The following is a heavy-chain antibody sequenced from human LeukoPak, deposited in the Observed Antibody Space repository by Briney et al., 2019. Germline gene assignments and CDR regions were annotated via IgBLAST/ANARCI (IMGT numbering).Heavy chain of an antibody. CDR1: GFRYSIYW. J-gene: IGHJ4*02. Sequence: GEPLQSSFQGPGFRYSIYWIAWVRPMPGKGLEWMGIVYPGDSDTRYSPSFQGQVTIAADKFISAASPQWDILKASDTAMYFCARPGGDGYNYFDYWGQGTLVTVSS. V-gene: IGHV5-51*01. D-gene: IGHD5-24*01. CDR3: ARPGGDGYNYFDY. CDR2: VYPGDSDT.